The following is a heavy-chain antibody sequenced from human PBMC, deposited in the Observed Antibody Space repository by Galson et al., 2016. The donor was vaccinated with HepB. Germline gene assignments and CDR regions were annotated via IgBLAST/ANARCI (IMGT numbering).Heavy chain of an antibody. V-gene: IGHV3-74*01. Sequence: SLRLSCAASGFNFITTWMHWVRQSPGKGLVWVSRINGDGRITNYADSVRGRFTISRDNAKNTVSLQMNSLRAEDTAIYYCVRDFLWGEGADAFDIWGQGTTVTVSS. CDR2: INGDGRIT. CDR1: GFNFITTW. D-gene: IGHD3-16*01. J-gene: IGHJ3*02. CDR3: VRDFLWGEGADAFDI.